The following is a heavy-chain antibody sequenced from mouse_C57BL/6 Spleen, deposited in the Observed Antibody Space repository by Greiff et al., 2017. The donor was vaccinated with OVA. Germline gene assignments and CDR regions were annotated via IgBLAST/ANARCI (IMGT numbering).Heavy chain of an antibody. CDR1: GYTFTDYE. Sequence: QVQLKQSGAELVRPGASVTLSCKASGYTFTDYEMHWVKQTPVHGLEWIGAIDPETGGTAYNQKFKGKAILTADKSSSTAYMELRSLTSEDSAVYYCTRSPYGSSYYFDYWGQGTTLTVSS. D-gene: IGHD1-1*01. CDR2: IDPETGGT. J-gene: IGHJ2*01. V-gene: IGHV1-15*01. CDR3: TRSPYGSSYYFDY.